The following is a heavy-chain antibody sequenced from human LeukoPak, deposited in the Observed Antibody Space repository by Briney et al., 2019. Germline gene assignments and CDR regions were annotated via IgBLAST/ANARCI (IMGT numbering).Heavy chain of an antibody. CDR1: GGSISSSSYY. D-gene: IGHD4-11*01. Sequence: SETLSLTCTVSGGSISSSSYYWGWIRQPPGKGLEWIGSIYYSGSTYYNPSLKSRVTISVDTSKNQFSLKLSSVTAADTAVYYCARRRHDYHPFDYWGQGTLVTVSS. V-gene: IGHV4-39*07. J-gene: IGHJ4*02. CDR2: IYYSGST. CDR3: ARRRHDYHPFDY.